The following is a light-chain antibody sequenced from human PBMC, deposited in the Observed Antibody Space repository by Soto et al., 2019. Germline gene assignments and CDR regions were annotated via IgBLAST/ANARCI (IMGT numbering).Light chain of an antibody. CDR2: EVS. V-gene: IGLV2-18*02. CDR1: SSDGGSYNR. CDR3: SSYTSSSTYV. J-gene: IGLJ1*01. Sequence: QSALTQPPSVSGSPGPSVTISCTGTSSDGGSYNRVSWYQQRQGTAPKLMIYEVSNRPSGVPDRFSGSKSGNTASLTISGLQAEDEADYYCSSYTSSSTYVFGTGTKLTVL.